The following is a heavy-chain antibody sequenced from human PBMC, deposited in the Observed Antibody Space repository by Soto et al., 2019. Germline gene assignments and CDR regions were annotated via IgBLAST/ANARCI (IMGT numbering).Heavy chain of an antibody. Sequence: EVQLLESGGGLVQPGGSLRLSCAASGFTFSTYAMSWVRQAPGKGLEWVSAISGSGGRTYYADSVKGRFTISRDTSKNTLYLQMNGLRAEDTAVYYCAKLGSSTAGYWGQGTLVTVSS. J-gene: IGHJ4*02. D-gene: IGHD2-2*01. CDR3: AKLGSSTAGY. CDR2: ISGSGGRT. CDR1: GFTFSTYA. V-gene: IGHV3-23*01.